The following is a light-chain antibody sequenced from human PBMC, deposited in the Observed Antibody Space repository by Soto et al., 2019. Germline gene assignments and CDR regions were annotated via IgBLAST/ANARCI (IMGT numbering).Light chain of an antibody. Sequence: EIVVTQSPATLSVSPGERATLSCRASQSVSSDLAWYQQKPGQAPRLLVYGASTRATGIPARFSGSGSGTEFTLTISSLQSEDFAIYYCQKYNDWPLTFGQGTRLRL. CDR2: GAS. J-gene: IGKJ5*01. CDR1: QSVSSD. V-gene: IGKV3-15*01. CDR3: QKYNDWPLT.